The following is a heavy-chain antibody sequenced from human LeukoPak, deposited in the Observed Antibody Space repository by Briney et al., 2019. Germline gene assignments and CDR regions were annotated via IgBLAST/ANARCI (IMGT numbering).Heavy chain of an antibody. Sequence: GRSLRLSCAASGFTFDDYAMHWVRQAPGKGLEWVSGISWNSGSIDYADSVKGRFTISRDNAKNSLYLQMNSLRAEDTALYYCAKAITGYCSSTSCPYAFDIWGQGTMVTVSS. CDR2: ISWNSGSI. D-gene: IGHD2-2*01. J-gene: IGHJ3*02. CDR3: AKAITGYCSSTSCPYAFDI. CDR1: GFTFDDYA. V-gene: IGHV3-9*01.